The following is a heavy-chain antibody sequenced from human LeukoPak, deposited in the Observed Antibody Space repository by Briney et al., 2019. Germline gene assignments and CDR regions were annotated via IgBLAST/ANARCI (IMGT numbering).Heavy chain of an antibody. J-gene: IGHJ6*03. D-gene: IGHD2-15*01. V-gene: IGHV3-21*04. Sequence: GGSLRLSCAASGFTFSAFNMNWVRRTPGKGLEWVSSITTSSSHIFYADSVRGRFTISRDNAKNSLFLQMNSLRAEDTAVYYCARVLRYCSGGNCYSGGLGYMDVWGKGTTVTISS. CDR2: ITTSSSHI. CDR3: ARVLRYCSGGNCYSGGLGYMDV. CDR1: GFTFSAFN.